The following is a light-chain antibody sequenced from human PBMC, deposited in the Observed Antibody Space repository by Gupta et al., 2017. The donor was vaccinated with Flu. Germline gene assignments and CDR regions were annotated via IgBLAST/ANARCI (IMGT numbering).Light chain of an antibody. CDR1: GSDVGTYNR. V-gene: IGLV2-18*02. CDR3: SSYTTSYTVV. J-gene: IGLJ1*01. CDR2: EVS. Sequence: QSALTQPPSVSVSPRQSVTISCTGTGSDVGTYNRVSWYRQPPGTAPKLIIYEVSNRPSGVPDRFSGSKSGNTASLTISGLQGEDEADYYCSSYTTSYTVVFGPGTKVTVL.